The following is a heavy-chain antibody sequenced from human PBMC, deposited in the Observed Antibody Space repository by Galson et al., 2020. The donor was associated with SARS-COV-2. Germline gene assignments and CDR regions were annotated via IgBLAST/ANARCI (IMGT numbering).Heavy chain of an antibody. V-gene: IGHV1-18*01. D-gene: IGHD3-3*01. J-gene: IGHJ3*02. CDR1: GYSFTSYD. CDR3: ARILHFGVAAFDI. CDR2: ITTHIGNT. Sequence: ASVKVSCTASGYSFTSYDIAWLRQAPGQGLEWMAWITTHIGNTNYAQNLQGRVTVTTDTSTTTANLELKSLRSDDTAVYYCARILHFGVAAFDIWGQGTMVTVSS.